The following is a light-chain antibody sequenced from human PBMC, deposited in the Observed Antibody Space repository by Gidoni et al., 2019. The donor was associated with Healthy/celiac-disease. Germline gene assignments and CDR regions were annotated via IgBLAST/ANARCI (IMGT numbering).Light chain of an antibody. V-gene: IGKV3-20*01. CDR3: QQYGSSLSIT. J-gene: IGKJ5*01. CDR1: QGVSSSY. CDR2: GAS. Sequence: EIVLTQSPGTLSLSPGEGATLSCRASQGVSSSYLAWYQQKPGQAPRLLIYGASSRATGIPDRFSGSGSGTDFTLTISRLEPEDFAVYYCQQYGSSLSITFGQGTRLEIK.